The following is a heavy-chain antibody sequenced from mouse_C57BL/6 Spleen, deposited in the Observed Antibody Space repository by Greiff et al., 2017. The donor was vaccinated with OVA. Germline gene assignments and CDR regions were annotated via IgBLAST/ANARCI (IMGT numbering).Heavy chain of an antibody. J-gene: IGHJ1*03. CDR3: GRSGARWYFDV. Sequence: VQLQQSGPELVKPGASVKIPCKASGYTFTDYNMDWVKQSHGKSLEWIGDINPNNGGTIYNQKFKGKATLTVDKSSSTAYMELRSLTSEDTAVYYCGRSGARWYFDVWGTGTTVTVSS. CDR1: GYTFTDYN. V-gene: IGHV1-18*01. CDR2: INPNNGGT. D-gene: IGHD3-1*01.